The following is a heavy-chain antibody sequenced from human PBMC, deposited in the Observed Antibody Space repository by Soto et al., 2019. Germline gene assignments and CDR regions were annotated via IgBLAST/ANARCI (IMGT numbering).Heavy chain of an antibody. V-gene: IGHV4-31*03. CDR2: IYYSGST. CDR1: GGSISSGGYY. CDR3: ARGNYYYGSGSYYNPSSPFDY. Sequence: PSETLSLTCTVSGGSISSGGYYWSWIRQHPGKGLEWIGYIYYSGSTYYNPSLKSRVTISVDTSKNQFSLKLSSVTAADTAVYYCARGNYYYGSGSYYNPSSPFDYWGQGTLVTVSS. J-gene: IGHJ4*02. D-gene: IGHD3-10*01.